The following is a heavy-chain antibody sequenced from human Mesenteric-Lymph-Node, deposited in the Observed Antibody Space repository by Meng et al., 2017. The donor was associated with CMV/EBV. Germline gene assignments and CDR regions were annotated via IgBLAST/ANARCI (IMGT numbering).Heavy chain of an antibody. CDR3: ARAHNSGWYGDY. V-gene: IGHV4-34*01. Sequence: SETLSLTCAVYGGSFSGYYWSWIRQPPGKGLEWIGEINHSGSTNYNPSLKSRVTISVDTSKNQFSLKLNSVTAADTAMYYCARAHNSGWYGDYWGQGTLVTVSS. CDR2: INHSGST. D-gene: IGHD6-19*01. J-gene: IGHJ4*02. CDR1: GGSFSGYY.